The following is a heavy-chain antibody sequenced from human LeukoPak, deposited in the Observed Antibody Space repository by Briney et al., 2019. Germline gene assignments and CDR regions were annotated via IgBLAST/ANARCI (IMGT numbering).Heavy chain of an antibody. Sequence: ASVKVSCKASGFTFTDYYIHWVRQAPGQGPDWMGWINPNSGGSNFAQKFQGRVTMSRDTSISTAFMELSSLSSDDTAVYYCARDHGTMIDLATAHAFDIWGQGTMATVSS. V-gene: IGHV1-2*02. CDR1: GFTFTDYY. CDR2: INPNSGGS. J-gene: IGHJ3*02. D-gene: IGHD3-22*01. CDR3: ARDHGTMIDLATAHAFDI.